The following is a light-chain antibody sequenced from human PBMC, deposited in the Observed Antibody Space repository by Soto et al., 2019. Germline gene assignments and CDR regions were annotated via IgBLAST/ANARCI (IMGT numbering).Light chain of an antibody. CDR1: QDVERY. V-gene: IGKV3-11*01. Sequence: DTMLTQSPATLSLSPGDRATLSCRASQDVERYLAWYQQKPGQAHRLLIYDAYNRAPGIPARFSGSGSGTDFTLTISSLAPEDFAIYYCQQRAHWPPITFGQGTRLEMK. CDR3: QQRAHWPPIT. J-gene: IGKJ5*01. CDR2: DAY.